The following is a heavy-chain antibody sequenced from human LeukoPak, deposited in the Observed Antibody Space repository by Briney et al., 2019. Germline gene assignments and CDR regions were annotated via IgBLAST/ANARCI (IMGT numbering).Heavy chain of an antibody. CDR3: SRGSSWYRGGADY. J-gene: IGHJ4*02. V-gene: IGHV3-74*01. Sequence: GGSLRLSCAASGFTFSSYWMHWVRQAPGKGLVRVSRINSDGSSTSYADSVKGRFTISRDNAKNTLYLQMNSLRAEDTAVYYCSRGSSWYRGGADYWGQGTLVTVSS. CDR1: GFTFSSYW. CDR2: INSDGSST. D-gene: IGHD6-13*01.